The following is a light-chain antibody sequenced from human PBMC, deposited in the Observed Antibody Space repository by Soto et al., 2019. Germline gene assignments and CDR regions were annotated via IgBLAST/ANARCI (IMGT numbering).Light chain of an antibody. J-gene: IGKJ5*01. Sequence: DIEVTQSPSSVSASVGDRVTITCRASQDIRKWLAWYQQKPGKAPNLLVYEATILQSGVPSRFSGHGSGTDFTLTIRNLQPEDSGTYFCQQANSLPITFAQGTRLEI. CDR3: QQANSLPIT. V-gene: IGKV1-12*01. CDR2: EAT. CDR1: QDIRKW.